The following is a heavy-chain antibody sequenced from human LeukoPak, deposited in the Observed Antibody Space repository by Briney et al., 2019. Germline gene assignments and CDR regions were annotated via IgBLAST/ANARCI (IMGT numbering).Heavy chain of an antibody. CDR2: IWYDGSNK. CDR3: ARDLGYSSGWYPIYYYYYGMDV. V-gene: IGHV3-33*08. J-gene: IGHJ6*02. Sequence: SGGSLRLSCAASGFTFSSYGMHWVRQAPGKGLEWVAVIWYDGSNKYYADSVKGRFTISRDNSKNTLYLQMNSLRAEDTAVYYCARDLGYSSGWYPIYYYYYGMDVWGQGTTVTVSS. D-gene: IGHD6-19*01. CDR1: GFTFSSYG.